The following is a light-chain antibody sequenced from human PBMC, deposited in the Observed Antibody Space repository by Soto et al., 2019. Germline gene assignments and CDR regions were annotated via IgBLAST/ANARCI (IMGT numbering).Light chain of an antibody. CDR2: AAS. V-gene: IGKV1-27*01. Sequence: DIQMTQSPSSLSASVGDRVTITCRASQVIRNYVAWYQQKPGKVPKLLIYAASTLQSGVPSRCSGSGSGTDFTLTISILQPEDVATYYCQKYNRAAHTFGGGTKVEIK. CDR3: QKYNRAAHT. CDR1: QVIRNY. J-gene: IGKJ4*01.